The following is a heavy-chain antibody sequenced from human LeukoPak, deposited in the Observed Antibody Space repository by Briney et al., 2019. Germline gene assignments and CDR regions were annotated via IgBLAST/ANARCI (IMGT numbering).Heavy chain of an antibody. CDR2: ISYDGSNK. D-gene: IGHD3-3*01. J-gene: IGHJ4*02. CDR1: GFTFSSYG. CDR3: AKPPYYDFWSGLDY. Sequence: PGRSLRLSCAASGFTFSSYGMHWVRQAPGKGLEWVAVISYDGSNKYYADSVKGRFTISRDNSENTLYLQMNSLRAGDTAVYYCAKPPYYDFWSGLDYWGQGTLVTVSS. V-gene: IGHV3-30*18.